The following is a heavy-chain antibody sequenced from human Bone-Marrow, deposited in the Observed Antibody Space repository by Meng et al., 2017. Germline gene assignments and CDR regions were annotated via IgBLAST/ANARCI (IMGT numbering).Heavy chain of an antibody. V-gene: IGHV7-4-1*02. D-gene: IGHD1-14*01. CDR3: ARADDPQRPVGSISNYSYSMNI. CDR2: INTNTRNT. CDR1: GYTFTSYA. J-gene: IGHJ6*02. Sequence: ASAKVSCKASGYTFTSYAMNWVRHAPGQGLEWMGWINTNTRNTTYAQGFTGRFVYSLNTSVSTAYPQISSLKAEDTAVYYCARADDPQRPVGSISNYSYSMNIWGQETRVTVSS.